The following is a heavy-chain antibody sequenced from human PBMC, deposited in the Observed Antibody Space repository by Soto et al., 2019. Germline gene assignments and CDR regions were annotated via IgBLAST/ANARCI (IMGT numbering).Heavy chain of an antibody. CDR2: INPNSGGT. Sequence: ASVKVSCKASGYTFTGYYMHWVRQAPGQGLEWMGWINPNSGGTNYAQKFQGRVTMTRDTSISTAYMELSRLRSDDTAVYYCAGEQWLVTSDAFDIWGQGTMVTVSS. V-gene: IGHV1-2*02. J-gene: IGHJ3*02. CDR1: GYTFTGYY. CDR3: AGEQWLVTSDAFDI. D-gene: IGHD6-19*01.